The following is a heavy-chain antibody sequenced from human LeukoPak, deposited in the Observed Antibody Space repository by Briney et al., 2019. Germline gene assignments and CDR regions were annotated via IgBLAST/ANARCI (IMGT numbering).Heavy chain of an antibody. J-gene: IGHJ4*02. CDR3: ARIGYFDWLLYPHFDY. D-gene: IGHD3-9*01. V-gene: IGHV1-8*01. CDR2: MNPNSGNT. CDR1: GYTFTSYD. Sequence: ASVKVSCKASGYTFTSYDINWVRQATGQGLEWTGWMNPNSGNTGHAQKFQGRVTMTRNTSISTAYMELSSLRSEDTAVYYCARIGYFDWLLYPHFDYWGQGTLVTVSS.